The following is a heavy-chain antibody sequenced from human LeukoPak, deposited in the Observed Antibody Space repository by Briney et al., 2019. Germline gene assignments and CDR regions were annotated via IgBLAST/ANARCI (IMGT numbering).Heavy chain of an antibody. D-gene: IGHD2-2*01. Sequence: SETLSLTYTVSGGSISSYYWSWIRQPPGKGLEWIGYFYYTGSTNYNPSLKSRVTISLDTSKNQFSLKLSSVTAADTAVYYCARVRLYQLLHAFDIWGQGTTVTVSS. J-gene: IGHJ3*02. CDR1: GGSISSYY. CDR2: FYYTGST. V-gene: IGHV4-59*01. CDR3: ARVRLYQLLHAFDI.